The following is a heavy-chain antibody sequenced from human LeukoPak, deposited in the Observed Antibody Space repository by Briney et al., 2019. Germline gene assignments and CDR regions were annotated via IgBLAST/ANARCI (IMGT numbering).Heavy chain of an antibody. J-gene: IGHJ4*02. CDR1: GGSISSGGYS. Sequence: SQTLSLTCAVSGGSISSGGYSWSWIRQPPGKGLEWIGYIYHSGSTNYNPSLKSRVTISVDTSKNQFSLKLSSVTAADTAVYYCAGATDYYDSSGYFNWGQGTLVTVSS. V-gene: IGHV4-30-2*01. D-gene: IGHD3-22*01. CDR2: IYHSGST. CDR3: AGATDYYDSSGYFN.